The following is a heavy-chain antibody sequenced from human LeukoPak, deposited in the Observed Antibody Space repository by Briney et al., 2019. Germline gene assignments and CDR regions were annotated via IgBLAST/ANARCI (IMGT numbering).Heavy chain of an antibody. V-gene: IGHV3-23*01. CDR1: GFTFSSYA. Sequence: GGSLRLSCAASGFTFSSYAMSWVRQAPGKGLEWVSAISGSGGSTYHADSVKGRFTISRDNAKNSLYLQMNSLRAEDTAVYYCARSGVVVAATYYYYYMDVWGKGTTVTISS. D-gene: IGHD2-15*01. J-gene: IGHJ6*03. CDR3: ARSGVVVAATYYYYYMDV. CDR2: ISGSGGST.